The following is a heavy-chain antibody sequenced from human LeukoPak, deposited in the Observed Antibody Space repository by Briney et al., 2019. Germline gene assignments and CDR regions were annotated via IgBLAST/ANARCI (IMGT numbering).Heavy chain of an antibody. J-gene: IGHJ2*01. D-gene: IGHD2-21*01. Sequence: KSSETLSLTCTVSGGSISSYYWSWIRQPPGKGLEWIGYIYYSGSTNYNPSLKSRVTIPVDTSKNQFSLKLSSVTAADTAVYYCARQDGEMALDLWGRGTLVTVSS. CDR3: ARQDGEMALDL. CDR1: GGSISSYY. CDR2: IYYSGST. V-gene: IGHV4-59*08.